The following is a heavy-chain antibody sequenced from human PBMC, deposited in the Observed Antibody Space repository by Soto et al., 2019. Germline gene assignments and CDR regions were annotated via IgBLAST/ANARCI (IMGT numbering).Heavy chain of an antibody. Sequence: LRLSCAASGFIFENFGMSWVRQSPGKGLEWISSISGSGFKKYYADSVKGRFTISRDNSKSTVYLELNNLSAEDTAVYHCAKNQGVELVPLATVDWFDPWGQGSVVTVSS. CDR3: AKNQGVELVPLATVDWFDP. CDR1: GFIFENFG. J-gene: IGHJ5*02. V-gene: IGHV3-23*01. D-gene: IGHD1-26*01. CDR2: ISGSGFKK.